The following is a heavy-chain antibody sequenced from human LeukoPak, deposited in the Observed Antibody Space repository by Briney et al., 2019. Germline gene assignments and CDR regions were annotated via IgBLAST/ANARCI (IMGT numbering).Heavy chain of an antibody. J-gene: IGHJ4*02. CDR1: GYTFTAFY. D-gene: IGHD2-2*01. CDR2: INPNSGGT. Sequence: ASVKVSCTASGYTFTAFYMHWVRQAPGQGPEWMGWINPNSGGTKYAQNFQGRVTMTRDKSIYTFYMELSSLRSDDTAVYYCARVSDLVVVPAAFYFDHWGQGTLVTVSS. CDR3: ARVSDLVVVPAAFYFDH. V-gene: IGHV1-2*02.